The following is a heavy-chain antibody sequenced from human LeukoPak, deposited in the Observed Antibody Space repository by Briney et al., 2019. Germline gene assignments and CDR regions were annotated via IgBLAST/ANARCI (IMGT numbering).Heavy chain of an antibody. J-gene: IGHJ4*02. CDR3: ARQNSGSYSFDY. D-gene: IGHD1-26*01. CDR2: IYYSGST. CDR1: GGSISSYY. V-gene: IGHV4-59*08. Sequence: SETLSLTCTVSGGSISSYYWSWIRQPPGKGLEWIGYIYYSGSTNYNPSLKSRVTISVDTSKNQFSLKLSSVTAADTAVYYCARQNSGSYSFDYWGQGPLVTVSS.